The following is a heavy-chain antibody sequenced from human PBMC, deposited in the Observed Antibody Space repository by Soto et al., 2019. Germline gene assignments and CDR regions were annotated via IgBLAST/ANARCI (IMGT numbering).Heavy chain of an antibody. J-gene: IGHJ4*02. Sequence: SVKVSCKASGGTFSSYTISWVRQAPGQGLEWMGRIIPILGIANYAQKFQGRVTITADKSTSTAYMELSSLRSEDTAVYYCAREYGDYSFDYWGQGTLVTVSS. CDR2: IIPILGIA. V-gene: IGHV1-69*04. CDR3: AREYGDYSFDY. D-gene: IGHD4-17*01. CDR1: GGTFSSYT.